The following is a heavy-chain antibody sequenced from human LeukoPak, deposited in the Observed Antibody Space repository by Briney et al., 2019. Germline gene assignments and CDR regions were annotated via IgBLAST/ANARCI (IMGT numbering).Heavy chain of an antibody. D-gene: IGHD3-10*01. Sequence: PSETLSLTCTVSGGSISSYYWSWIRQPPGKKLEWIGYIYYSGSTNYNPSLKSRVTISVDTSKNQFSLKLSSVTAADTAVYYCARRSWGSSGSSLDYWGQGTLVTVSS. CDR3: ARRSWGSSGSSLDY. CDR1: GGSISSYY. CDR2: IYYSGST. V-gene: IGHV4-59*08. J-gene: IGHJ4*02.